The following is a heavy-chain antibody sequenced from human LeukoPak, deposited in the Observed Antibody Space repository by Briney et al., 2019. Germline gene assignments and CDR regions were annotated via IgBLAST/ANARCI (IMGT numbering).Heavy chain of an antibody. D-gene: IGHD6-19*01. CDR3: VRRGDASSGWGDHDF. Sequence: QPGGSLRLSCAASGFTFNRNAISWVRQAPGKGLEWVSAIGGSGDKTFYADSVKGRFTISRDNFKNMVHLQMNSLTGEDTALYYCVRRGDASSGWGDHDFWGQGALVTVSS. V-gene: IGHV3-23*01. CDR1: GFTFNRNA. J-gene: IGHJ4*02. CDR2: IGGSGDKT.